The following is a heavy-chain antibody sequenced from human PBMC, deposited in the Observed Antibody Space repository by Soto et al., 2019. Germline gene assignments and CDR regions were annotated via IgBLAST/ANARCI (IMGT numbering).Heavy chain of an antibody. CDR1: GFTVSSNY. CDR3: ASSIKTNDFWSGYRHYYGMDV. Sequence: GGSLRLSCAASGFTVSSNYMSWVRQAPGKGLEWVSVIYSGGSTYYADSVKGRFTISRDNSKNTLYLQMNSLRAEDTAVYYCASSIKTNDFWSGYRHYYGMDVWGQGTTVTVSS. J-gene: IGHJ6*02. V-gene: IGHV3-53*01. CDR2: IYSGGST. D-gene: IGHD3-3*01.